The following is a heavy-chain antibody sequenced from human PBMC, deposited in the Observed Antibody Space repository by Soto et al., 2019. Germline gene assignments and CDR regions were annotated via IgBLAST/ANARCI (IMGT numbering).Heavy chain of an antibody. CDR1: GYTFASYG. J-gene: IGHJ6*02. V-gene: IGHV1-18*01. Sequence: ASVKVSCKASGYTFASYGISWVRQAPGQGLEWMGWISAYNGNTNYAQKLQGRVTMTTDTSTSTAYMELRSLRSDDTAVYYCAREITIFGVVTTPYGMDVWGQGTTVTSP. CDR2: ISAYNGNT. D-gene: IGHD3-3*01. CDR3: AREITIFGVVTTPYGMDV.